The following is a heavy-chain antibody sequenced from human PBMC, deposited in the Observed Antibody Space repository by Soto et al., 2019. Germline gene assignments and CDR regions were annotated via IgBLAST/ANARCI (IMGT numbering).Heavy chain of an antibody. Sequence: EVQLVESGGGLVQPGGSLRLSCAASGFTFSNYWMYWVRQAPGKGLEWVSRINSDGSVSSYADSVKGRLTISRDNVKNTLYLQMDGLRAEDTAVYYCARGDCFGGACYSLAGSFYYSVDVWGKGTTVTVFS. D-gene: IGHD2-15*01. CDR2: INSDGSVS. CDR3: ARGDCFGGACYSLAGSFYYSVDV. CDR1: GFTFSNYW. V-gene: IGHV3-74*02. J-gene: IGHJ6*03.